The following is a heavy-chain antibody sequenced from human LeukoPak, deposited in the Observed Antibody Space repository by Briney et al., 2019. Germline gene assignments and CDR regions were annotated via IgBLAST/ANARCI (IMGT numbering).Heavy chain of an antibody. D-gene: IGHD5-12*01. CDR2: ISSSGGTI. J-gene: IGHJ6*02. CDR1: GFTFSDYY. Sequence: GGSLRLSCAASGFTFSDYYMSWIRQAPGKGLEWVSYISSSGGTIYYADSVKGRFTISRDNAKNSLYLQMNSLRAEDTAVYYCARGGGYDDYYYYGMDVWGQGTTVTVSS. V-gene: IGHV3-11*01. CDR3: ARGGGYDDYYYYGMDV.